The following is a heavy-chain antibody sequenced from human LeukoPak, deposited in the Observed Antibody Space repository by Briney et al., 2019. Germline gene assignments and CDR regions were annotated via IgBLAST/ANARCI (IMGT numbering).Heavy chain of an antibody. V-gene: IGHV1-18*01. CDR2: ISAYNGNT. J-gene: IGHJ3*02. CDR3: ARTKDSSGYDAFDI. D-gene: IGHD3-22*01. Sequence: ASVKVSCKASGYTFTSYGIRWVRQAPGQGLEWMGWISAYNGNTNYAQKLQGRVTMTTDTSTSTAYMELRSLRSDDTAVYYCARTKDSSGYDAFDIWGQGTMVTVSS. CDR1: GYTFTSYG.